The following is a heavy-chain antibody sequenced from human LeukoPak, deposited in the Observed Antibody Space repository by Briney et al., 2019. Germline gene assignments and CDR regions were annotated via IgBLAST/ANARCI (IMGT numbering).Heavy chain of an antibody. V-gene: IGHV3-23*01. D-gene: IGHD1-26*01. CDR1: GFTFSSYA. CDR2: ISGSGGST. J-gene: IGHJ4*02. CDR3: AKDSSSGSYYYFDY. Sequence: GGSLRLXCAASGFTFSSYAMSWVRQAPGKGLEWVSGISGSGGSTYYADSVKGRLTISRDNSKNTLYLQMSSLRAEDTAVYYCAKDSSSGSYYYFDYWGQGTLVTVSS.